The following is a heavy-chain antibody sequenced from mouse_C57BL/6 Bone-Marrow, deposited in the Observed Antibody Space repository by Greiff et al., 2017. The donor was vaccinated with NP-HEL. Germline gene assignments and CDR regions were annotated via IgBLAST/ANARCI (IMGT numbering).Heavy chain of an antibody. CDR3: ARSWVDY. CDR1: GYTFTDYY. J-gene: IGHJ4*01. CDR2: INPNNGGT. Sequence: VQLQQSGPELVKPGASVKISCKASGYTFTDYYMNWVKQSHGKSLEWIGDINPNNGGTSYNQKFKGKATLTVDKSSSTAYMELRSLTSEDSAVYYCARSWVDYWGQGTSVTVSS. V-gene: IGHV1-26*01.